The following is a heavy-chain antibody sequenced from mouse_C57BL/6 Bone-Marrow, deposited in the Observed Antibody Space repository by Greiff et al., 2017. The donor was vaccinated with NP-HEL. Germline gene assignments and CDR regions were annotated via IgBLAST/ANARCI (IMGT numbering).Heavy chain of an antibody. Sequence: QVQLQQSGPELVKPGASVKISCKASGYAFSSSWMNWVKQRPGKGLEWIGRIYPGDGDTNYNGKFKGKATLTADKSSSTAYMQLSSLTSEDSAVYFCARRDYDYLAYWGQGTLVTVSA. CDR3: ARRDYDYLAY. J-gene: IGHJ3*01. CDR2: IYPGDGDT. CDR1: GYAFSSSW. D-gene: IGHD2-4*01. V-gene: IGHV1-82*01.